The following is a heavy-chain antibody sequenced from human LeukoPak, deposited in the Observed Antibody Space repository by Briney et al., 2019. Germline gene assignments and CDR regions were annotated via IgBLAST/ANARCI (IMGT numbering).Heavy chain of an antibody. CDR1: AFTFSSYW. CDR3: ARDRGYSSFDY. CDR2: IKEDGSEI. Sequence: GWSLRLSCEASAFTFSSYWMSWVRQAPGKGLEWVANIKEDGSEINYVDSVKCRFTISRDNAKNSLFLQMNSLRVEDTAVYYCARDRGYSSFDYWGQGTMVTVSS. J-gene: IGHJ4*02. D-gene: IGHD4-23*01. V-gene: IGHV3-7*01.